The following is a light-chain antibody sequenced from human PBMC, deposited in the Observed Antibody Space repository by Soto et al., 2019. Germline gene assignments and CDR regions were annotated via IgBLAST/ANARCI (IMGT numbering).Light chain of an antibody. CDR2: EIS. Sequence: QSVLTQPASVSGSPGQSITISCTGTATDITTYNYISWYRQYPGKAPKLMIYEISHRPSGVSNRFSGSKSGDTASLTISGLQAEDEADYYCSSYSSGSTLVLFGGGTKRTVL. CDR3: SSYSSGSTLVL. J-gene: IGLJ2*01. CDR1: ATDITTYNY. V-gene: IGLV2-14*01.